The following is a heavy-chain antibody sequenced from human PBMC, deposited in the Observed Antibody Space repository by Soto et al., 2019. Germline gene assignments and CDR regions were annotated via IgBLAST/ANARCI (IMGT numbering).Heavy chain of an antibody. D-gene: IGHD3-10*01. J-gene: IGHJ3*02. CDR2: INHSGST. CDR3: ARAGSDDAFDI. Sequence: QVQLQQWGAGLLKPSETLSLTCAVYGGSFSGYYWSWIRQPPGKGLEWIGEINHSGSTNYNPSLKSRVTISVDTSKNQFSLKLSSVTAADTAVYYCARAGSDDAFDIWGQGKMVTVSS. CDR1: GGSFSGYY. V-gene: IGHV4-34*01.